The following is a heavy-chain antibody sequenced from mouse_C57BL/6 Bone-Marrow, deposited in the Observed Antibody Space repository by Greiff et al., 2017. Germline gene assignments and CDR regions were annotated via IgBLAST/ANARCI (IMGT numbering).Heavy chain of an antibody. J-gene: IGHJ2*01. Sequence: VKLMESGAELARPGASVKLSCKASGYTFTSYGISWVKQRTGQGLEWIGEIYPRSGNTYYNEKFKGKATLTADKSSSTAYMELRSLTSEDSAVYFCAKSSYYFDYWGQGTTLTVSS. V-gene: IGHV1-81*01. CDR1: GYTFTSYG. CDR2: IYPRSGNT. CDR3: AKSSYYFDY.